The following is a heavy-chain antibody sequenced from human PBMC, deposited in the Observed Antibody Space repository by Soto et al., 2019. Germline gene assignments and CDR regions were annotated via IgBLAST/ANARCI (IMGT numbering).Heavy chain of an antibody. D-gene: IGHD3-16*01. J-gene: IGHJ4*02. Sequence: QVQLQESGPGLVKPSGTLSLSCAVSGGSISSSHWWTWVRQPPGKGLEWIGEIYHSGSTNYNPSLKRRVTISVDTSRNQFSLNLSSVTAADPAVYYCASSGGGEDYWGQGILVTVSS. CDR2: IYHSGST. V-gene: IGHV4-4*02. CDR1: GGSISSSHW. CDR3: ASSGGGEDY.